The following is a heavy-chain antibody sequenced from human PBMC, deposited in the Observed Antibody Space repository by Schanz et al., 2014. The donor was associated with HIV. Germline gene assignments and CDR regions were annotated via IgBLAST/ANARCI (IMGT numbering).Heavy chain of an antibody. V-gene: IGHV1-8*01. CDR1: GYSFTSYD. Sequence: QVQLVPSGAAVKKPGASVMLSCKASGYSFTSYDINWVRQATEQGLEWMGWMNPNSEYTGYARKFQGRVSMTRHTPTSTAYMELSSLRSEATAVYYCARLSPSSTSYGDAFDVWGQGTMITVSS. J-gene: IGHJ3*01. CDR3: ARLSPSSTSYGDAFDV. CDR2: MNPNSEYT. D-gene: IGHD2-2*01.